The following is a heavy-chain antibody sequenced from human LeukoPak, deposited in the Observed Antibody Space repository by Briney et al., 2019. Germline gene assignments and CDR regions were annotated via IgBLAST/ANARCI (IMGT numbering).Heavy chain of an antibody. CDR2: ISSSGSTI. D-gene: IGHD3-22*01. CDR3: ARVGDSSGYGSDAFDI. Sequence: PGGSLRLSCAASGFTFSSYEMNWVRQAPGKGLEWVSYISSSGSTIYYADSVKGRFTISRDNAKNSLYLQMNSLRAGDTAVYYCARVGDSSGYGSDAFDIWGQGTMVTVSS. CDR1: GFTFSSYE. J-gene: IGHJ3*02. V-gene: IGHV3-48*03.